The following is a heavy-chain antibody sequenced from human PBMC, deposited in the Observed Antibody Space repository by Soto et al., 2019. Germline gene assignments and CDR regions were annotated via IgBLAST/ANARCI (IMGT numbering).Heavy chain of an antibody. CDR2: ISYDGSNK. V-gene: IGHV3-30-3*01. Sequence: QVQLVESGGGVVQPGRSLRLSCAASGFTFSSYAMHWVRQAPGKGLEWGAVISYDGSNKYYADSVKGRFTISRDNSKNTLYLQMNSLRAEDTAVYYCARDGGGDEVVGYFDYWGQGTLVTVSS. CDR1: GFTFSSYA. J-gene: IGHJ4*02. CDR3: ARDGGGDEVVGYFDY. D-gene: IGHD3-16*01.